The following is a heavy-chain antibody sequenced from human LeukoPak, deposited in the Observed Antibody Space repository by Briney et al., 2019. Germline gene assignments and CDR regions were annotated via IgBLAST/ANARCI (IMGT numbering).Heavy chain of an antibody. D-gene: IGHD3-10*01. Sequence: SVKVSCKASGYTFTSYAISWVRQAPGQGLEWMGGIIPIFGTANYAQKFQGRVTITADESTSTAYMELSSLRSEDTAVYYCARDRYYGSGSYYKEYYFDYWGQGTLVTVSS. CDR1: GYTFTSYA. CDR3: ARDRYYGSGSYYKEYYFDY. V-gene: IGHV1-69*13. J-gene: IGHJ4*02. CDR2: IIPIFGTA.